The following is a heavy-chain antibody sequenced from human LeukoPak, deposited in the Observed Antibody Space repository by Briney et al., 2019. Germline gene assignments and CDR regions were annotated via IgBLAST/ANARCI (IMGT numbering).Heavy chain of an antibody. D-gene: IGHD3-9*01. J-gene: IGHJ4*02. CDR1: GFTFSIYW. CDR3: VRGADTGYSSDS. Sequence: GGSLRLSCAASGFTFSIYWMHWVRQAPGKGLVWVSRISSDGRSTNYADSVKGRFSISRDNAENTLYLQMNSLRVEDTAVYYCVRGADTGYSSDSWGQGTLVTVSS. CDR2: ISSDGRST. V-gene: IGHV3-74*01.